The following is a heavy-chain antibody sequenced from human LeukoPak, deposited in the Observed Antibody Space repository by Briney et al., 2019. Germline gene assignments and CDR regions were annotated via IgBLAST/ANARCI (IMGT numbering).Heavy chain of an antibody. CDR2: INPNSGGT. CDR1: GYALIGYY. D-gene: IGHD2-15*01. CDR3: AREGSQSGMDV. V-gene: IGHV1-2*06. J-gene: IGHJ6*02. Sequence: ASVKVSCKASGYALIGYYMHWVRQAPGQGLEWMGRINPNSGGTNYLQTSQGRVTMTSNTSISTAYMELIRLTSDDTAVYYCAREGSQSGMDVWGQGTTVTVSS.